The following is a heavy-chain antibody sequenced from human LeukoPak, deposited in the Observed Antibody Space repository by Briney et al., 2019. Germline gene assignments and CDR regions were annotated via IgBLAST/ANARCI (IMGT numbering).Heavy chain of an antibody. J-gene: IGHJ4*02. V-gene: IGHV3-9*03. D-gene: IGHD6-6*01. CDR3: AKGDSSSSGLDY. Sequence: GRSLRLSCAASGFTFDDYAMHWVRQAPGKGLEWVSGISWNSGSIGYADSVKGRFTISRDNAKNSLYLQMNSLRAEDMALCYCAKGDSSSSGLDYWGQGTLVTVSS. CDR2: ISWNSGSI. CDR1: GFTFDDYA.